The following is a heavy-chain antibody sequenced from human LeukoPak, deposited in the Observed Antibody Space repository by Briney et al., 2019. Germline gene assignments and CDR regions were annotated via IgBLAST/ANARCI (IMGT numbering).Heavy chain of an antibody. D-gene: IGHD3-22*01. CDR1: GFTVSSNY. V-gene: IGHV3-53*04. CDR3: ARGGPKITMIVVGTTRLDAFDI. CDR2: IYSGGST. Sequence: GGSLRLSCAASGFTVSSNYMSWVRQAPGKGLEWVSVIYSGGSTYYADSVKGRFTISRHNSKNTLYLQMNSLRAEDTAVYYCARGGPKITMIVVGTTRLDAFDIWGQGTMVTVSS. J-gene: IGHJ3*02.